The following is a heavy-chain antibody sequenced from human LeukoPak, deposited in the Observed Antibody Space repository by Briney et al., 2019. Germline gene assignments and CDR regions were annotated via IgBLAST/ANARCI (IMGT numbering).Heavy chain of an antibody. J-gene: IGHJ4*02. CDR3: ARRSDYFDC. Sequence: PGGSLRLSCAASGFTFSSYAMSWVRQAPGKGLEWVSGISGGGGGTYSADSVKGRFTISRDNSKNTLYLQMNSLRAEDTAVHYCARRSDYFDCWGQGTLVTVSS. V-gene: IGHV3-23*01. D-gene: IGHD3-3*01. CDR2: ISGGGGGT. CDR1: GFTFSSYA.